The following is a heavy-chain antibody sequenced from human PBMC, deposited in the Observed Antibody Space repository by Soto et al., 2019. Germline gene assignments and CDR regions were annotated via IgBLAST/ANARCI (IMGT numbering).Heavy chain of an antibody. V-gene: IGHV1-18*01. D-gene: IGHD2-21*02. Sequence: QVQLVQSGAEVKKPGASVKVSCKASGYTFSSFGITWVRQAPGQGLEWMGWISTYNGNTKYAQRFQGRVTMTTDTSTSTAYMELRSLRSDDTAVYYCARDHRGGNSGGRSDPWGQGTLVSVSS. CDR3: ARDHRGGNSGGRSDP. CDR2: ISTYNGNT. J-gene: IGHJ5*02. CDR1: GYTFSSFG.